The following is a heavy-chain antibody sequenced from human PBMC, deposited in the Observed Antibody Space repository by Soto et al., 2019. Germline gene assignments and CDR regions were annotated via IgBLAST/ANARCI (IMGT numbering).Heavy chain of an antibody. CDR1: GYTFINFG. J-gene: IGHJ4*02. CDR3: ARGPDPTYSDY. CDR2: INVYNGNT. V-gene: IGHV1-18*01. Sequence: VQVVQSGAELKKPGASVKVSCKASGYTFINFGISWVRQAPGQGLEWMGWINVYNGNTNYAEKFQGRVIMTTDTSTSTAYMELKSLRSDDTAVYYCARGPDPTYSDYWGQGTLVTVSS.